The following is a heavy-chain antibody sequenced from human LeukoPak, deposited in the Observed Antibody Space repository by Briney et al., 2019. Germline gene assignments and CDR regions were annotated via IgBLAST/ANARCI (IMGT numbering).Heavy chain of an antibody. CDR2: IGYGGDT. CDR3: ARVGGSGSFDS. V-gene: IGHV3-64*01. Sequence: GGSLRLSCAASGFTISSDSMHWIRQAPGKGLEYVSAIGYGGDTYYVNSVKGRFTISRDISKNTLYLQMGSLRPEDMAAYYCARVGGSGSFDSWGQGTLVSVSS. J-gene: IGHJ4*02. D-gene: IGHD6-19*01. CDR1: GFTISSDS.